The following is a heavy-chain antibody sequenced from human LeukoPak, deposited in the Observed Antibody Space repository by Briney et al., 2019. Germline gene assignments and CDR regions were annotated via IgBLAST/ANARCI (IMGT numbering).Heavy chain of an antibody. D-gene: IGHD3-22*01. CDR1: GGSISNYY. Sequence: KPSETLSLTCTVSGGSISNYYWSWIRQPPGKGLEWIGYISYIGSTKYNPSLKSRVTISEDTSKKQFSLKLSSVTAADTALYYCASFPHYYDSSGYYHTNVDYWGQGTLVTVSS. J-gene: IGHJ4*02. V-gene: IGHV4-59*12. CDR2: ISYIGST. CDR3: ASFPHYYDSSGYYHTNVDY.